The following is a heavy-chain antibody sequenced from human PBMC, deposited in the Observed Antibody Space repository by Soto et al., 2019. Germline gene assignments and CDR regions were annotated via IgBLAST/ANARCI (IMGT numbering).Heavy chain of an antibody. CDR1: GFTFSDHY. Sequence: GGSLRLSCAASGFTFSDHYMDWVRQAPGKGLEWVGRTRNKANSYTTEYAASVKGRFTISRDDSKNSLYLQMNSLKTEDTAVYYCARSGSTFDYYYGMDVWGQGTTVTVSS. CDR2: TRNKANSYTT. D-gene: IGHD1-26*01. V-gene: IGHV3-72*01. J-gene: IGHJ6*02. CDR3: ARSGSTFDYYYGMDV.